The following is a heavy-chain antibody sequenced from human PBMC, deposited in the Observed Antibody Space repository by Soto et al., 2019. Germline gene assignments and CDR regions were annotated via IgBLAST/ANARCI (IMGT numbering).Heavy chain of an antibody. CDR2: IIPIFVTA. D-gene: IGHD5-12*01. J-gene: IGHJ6*02. V-gene: IGHV1-69*13. Sequence: SVKVSCKASGGTFSSYAISWARQAPGQGLEWMGGIIPIFVTANYAQKFQGRVTITADESTSTAYMELSSLRSEDTAVYYCASARATITGYYYYGMDVWGQGTTVTVSS. CDR1: GGTFSSYA. CDR3: ASARATITGYYYYGMDV.